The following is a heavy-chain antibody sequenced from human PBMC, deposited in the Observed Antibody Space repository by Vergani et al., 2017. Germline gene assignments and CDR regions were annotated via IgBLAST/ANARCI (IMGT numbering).Heavy chain of an antibody. V-gene: IGHV4-31*11. Sequence: QVQLQESGPGVVKPSQTLSLTCAVSGGSISSGDHCWTWIRQRPGKGLEWIGYIFYSGTTYDNPSLRSRLTISVDTSQNQFSLKLRSVTAADTAVYYCARVDTQGQATSHFTYLDVWGQGTAVVVSS. CDR2: IFYSGTT. D-gene: IGHD1-26*01. CDR1: GGSISSGDHC. J-gene: IGHJ6*02. CDR3: ARVDTQGQATSHFTYLDV.